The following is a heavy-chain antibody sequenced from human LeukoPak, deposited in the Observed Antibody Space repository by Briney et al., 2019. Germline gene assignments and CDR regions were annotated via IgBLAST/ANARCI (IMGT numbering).Heavy chain of an antibody. D-gene: IGHD3-22*01. V-gene: IGHV4-4*02. CDR2: IYHSGNT. Sequence: SETLSLICAVSGGSISRSNWWSWVRQPPGKGLEWIGEIYHSGNTKYNPSLKSRVTISMDKSKNQFSLKLSSVTAADTAVYYCARQDYYDTGTWYFDLWGRGTLVTVSS. J-gene: IGHJ2*01. CDR1: GGSISRSNW. CDR3: ARQDYYDTGTWYFDL.